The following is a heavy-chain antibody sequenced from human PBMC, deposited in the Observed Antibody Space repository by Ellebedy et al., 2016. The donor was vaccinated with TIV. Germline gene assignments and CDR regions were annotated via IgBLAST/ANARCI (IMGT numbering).Heavy chain of an antibody. Sequence: MPSETLSLTCTVSGGSISNSDYYWNWIRQPPGKGLEWIGSIYYSGSAYYNPSLTGRVTVSVDTSTNQFSMHLSSVTAADTAVYYCARDPALPRGRFDTWGQGTLVTVSS. CDR3: ARDPALPRGRFDT. V-gene: IGHV4-39*07. CDR2: IYYSGSA. J-gene: IGHJ5*02. CDR1: GGSISNSDYY.